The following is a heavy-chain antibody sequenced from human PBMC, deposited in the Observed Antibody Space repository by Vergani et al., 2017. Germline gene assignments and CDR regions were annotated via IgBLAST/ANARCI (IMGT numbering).Heavy chain of an antibody. Sequence: QVQLQESGPGLVKPSGTLSLTCAVSVGSISSSNWWSWVRPPPGKGLEWIGEIYHSGSTNYNPSLKSRVTISVERSKNQFSVKLSSVTAGDTAVVCCASLCWCGVVNKWGQGALVTVSS. CDR2: IYHSGST. J-gene: IGHJ4*02. CDR3: ASLCWCGVVNK. D-gene: IGHD3-3*01. V-gene: IGHV4-4*01. CDR1: VGSISSSNW.